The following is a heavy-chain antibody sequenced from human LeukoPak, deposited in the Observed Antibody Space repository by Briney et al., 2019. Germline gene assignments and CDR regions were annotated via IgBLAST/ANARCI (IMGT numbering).Heavy chain of an antibody. J-gene: IGHJ3*02. Sequence: ASVKVSCKASAYTFTGYYLHWVRQAPGQGLQWMGWIDPNNGDTEYAQKFQGRVTMTRDRSISTAYMELGRLTSDDTAVYYCARRSRNGLDAFDIWGQGTMDTVSS. CDR1: AYTFTGYY. CDR2: IDPNNGDT. D-gene: IGHD1-14*01. CDR3: ARRSRNGLDAFDI. V-gene: IGHV1-2*02.